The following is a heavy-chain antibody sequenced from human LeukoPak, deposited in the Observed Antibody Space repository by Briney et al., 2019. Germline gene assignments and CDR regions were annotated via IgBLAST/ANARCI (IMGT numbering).Heavy chain of an antibody. J-gene: IGHJ1*01. CDR2: MNPNSGNT. CDR3: PRGHECFQP. V-gene: IGHV1-8*01. Sequence: NWVGDVSLKRIEWMGWMNPNSGNTGYAQKFQGRVTMTRNTSISTAYMELSSLRSEDPAVYYSPRGHECFQPWGQGTPVTVSS.